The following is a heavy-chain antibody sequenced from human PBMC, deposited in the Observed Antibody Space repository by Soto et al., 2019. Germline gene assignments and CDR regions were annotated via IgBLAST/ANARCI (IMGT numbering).Heavy chain of an antibody. CDR2: ISYDGSNK. CDR1: GFTFSSYA. V-gene: IGHV3-30-3*01. J-gene: IGHJ6*02. CDR3: ARDPSSVDYYYYGMDV. Sequence: QVQLVESGGGVVQPGRSLRLSCAASGFTFSSYAMHWVRQAPGKGLEWVAVISYDGSNKYYADSVKGRFTISRDNSKNTLYLQMNSVRAEDTAVYYCARDPSSVDYYYYGMDVWGQGTTVTVSS.